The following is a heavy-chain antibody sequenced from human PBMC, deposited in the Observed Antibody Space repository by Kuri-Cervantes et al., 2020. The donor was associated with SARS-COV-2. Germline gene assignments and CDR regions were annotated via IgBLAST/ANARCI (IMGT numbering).Heavy chain of an antibody. V-gene: IGHV5-51*01. D-gene: IGHD1-26*01. CDR2: IYPGDSDT. Sequence: KVSCKGSGYSFTSYWIGWVRQMPGKGLEWMGIIYPGDSDTRYSPSFQGQVTISADKSISTAYLQSSSLKASDTAMYYCARSEVGATTYLDYWGQGTLVTVSS. CDR3: ARSEVGATTYLDY. CDR1: GYSFTSYW. J-gene: IGHJ4*02.